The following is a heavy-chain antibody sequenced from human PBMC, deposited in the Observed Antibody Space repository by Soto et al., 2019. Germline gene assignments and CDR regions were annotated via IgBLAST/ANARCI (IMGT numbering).Heavy chain of an antibody. V-gene: IGHV3-20*04. CDR3: ARDHRWGYEYGDYGDS. CDR1: GFGFDEYG. J-gene: IGHJ4*02. Sequence: EVYLVESGGGVVRPGGSLRLSCAASGFGFDEYGMSWVRQGPGKGLEWVSGINRHGDSTGYADSVKGRFTISRDNANNSLYLQMNGLRAEDTAFYYWARDHRWGYEYGDYGDSWGQGTLVTVSS. D-gene: IGHD4-17*01. CDR2: INRHGDST.